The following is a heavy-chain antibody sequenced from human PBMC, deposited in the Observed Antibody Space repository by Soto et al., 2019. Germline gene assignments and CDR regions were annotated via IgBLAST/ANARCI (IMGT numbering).Heavy chain of an antibody. Sequence: EVQLVESGGGLVQPGRSLRLSCAASGFTLDDYAMHWVRQSPGKGLEWVSGISWNSGSIGYADSVKGRFTISRDNAKKSLYLQMNSLRAEDTALYYCAKDSYCSSTSCGFDPWGQGNLVTVSS. CDR3: AKDSYCSSTSCGFDP. D-gene: IGHD2-2*01. CDR2: ISWNSGSI. V-gene: IGHV3-9*01. J-gene: IGHJ5*02. CDR1: GFTLDDYA.